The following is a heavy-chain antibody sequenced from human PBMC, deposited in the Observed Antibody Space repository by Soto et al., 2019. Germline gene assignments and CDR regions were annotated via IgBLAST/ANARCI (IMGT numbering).Heavy chain of an antibody. D-gene: IGHD2-2*01. CDR3: ARDSEAGYCSSTSCYGLPLD. CDR2: ISYDGSNK. V-gene: IGHV3-30-3*01. Sequence: QVQLVESGGGVVQPGRSLRLSCAASGFTFSSYAMHWVRQAPGKGLEWVAVISYDGSNKYYADSVKGRFTISRDNSKNTLYLQMNSLRAEDTAVYYCARDSEAGYCSSTSCYGLPLDWGQGTLVTVSS. CDR1: GFTFSSYA. J-gene: IGHJ4*02.